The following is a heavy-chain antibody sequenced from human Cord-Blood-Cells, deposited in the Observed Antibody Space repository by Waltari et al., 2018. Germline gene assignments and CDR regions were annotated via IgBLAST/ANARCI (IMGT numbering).Heavy chain of an antibody. CDR3: ARDGARFLEWAHAHPVVYADY. CDR1: GYTFTSYG. CDR2: ISAYNGNT. V-gene: IGHV1-18*01. J-gene: IGHJ4*02. Sequence: QVQLVQSGAEVKKPGASVKVSCKASGYTFTSYGISWVRQAPGQGLEWMGWISAYNGNTNYAQKLQGRVTMTTDTSTSTAYMELRSLRSDDTAVYYCARDGARFLEWAHAHPVVYADYWGQGTLVTVSS. D-gene: IGHD3-3*01.